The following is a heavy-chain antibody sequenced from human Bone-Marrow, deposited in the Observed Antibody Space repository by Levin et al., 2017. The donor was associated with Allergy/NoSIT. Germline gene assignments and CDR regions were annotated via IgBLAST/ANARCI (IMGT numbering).Heavy chain of an antibody. CDR2: IATTHDNYAT. V-gene: IGHV3-73*01. D-gene: IGHD3-16*01. J-gene: IGHJ5*02. CDR1: GFTFSGHA. Sequence: GESLKISCSASGFTFSGHAIQWVRQASGKGLEWVGRIATTHDNYATDYGDSVKGRFTISRDDSLNTAFLQMTSLETEDTAVYYCLRATYFDPSNDYAINYNWFDPWGQGTQVTVSS. CDR3: LRATYFDPSNDYAINYNWFDP.